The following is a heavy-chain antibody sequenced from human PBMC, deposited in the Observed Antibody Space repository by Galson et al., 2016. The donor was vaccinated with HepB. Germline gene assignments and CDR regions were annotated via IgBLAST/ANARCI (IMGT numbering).Heavy chain of an antibody. CDR3: ARFLIPDSDFYGLDV. J-gene: IGHJ6*02. CDR1: GFSFEDYS. Sequence: SLRLSCAASGFSFEDYSIHWVRQVPGKGLEWVSLISWHDGSTYYADSVKGRFTISRDNSKNTLYLQLHSLRAEDTAVYYCARFLIPDSDFYGLDVWGQGTTVTVSS. CDR2: ISWHDGST. V-gene: IGHV3-43*01. D-gene: IGHD2-2*01.